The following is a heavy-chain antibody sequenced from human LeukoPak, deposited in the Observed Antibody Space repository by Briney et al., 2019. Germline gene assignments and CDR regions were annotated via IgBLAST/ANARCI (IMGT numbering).Heavy chain of an antibody. V-gene: IGHV1-18*01. J-gene: IGHJ4*02. CDR1: GYSFTSYG. CDR3: ARGVPVERRFDY. D-gene: IGHD1-1*01. CDR2: ISTYNGKT. Sequence: ASVTVSCNTSGYSFTSYGNTWVRQAPGQGLEWMGWISTYNGKTNYAQKFQGRVTLTTDTSTSTAYMEVTSLRSDDTAVYYCARGVPVERRFDYWGQGTLVTVSS.